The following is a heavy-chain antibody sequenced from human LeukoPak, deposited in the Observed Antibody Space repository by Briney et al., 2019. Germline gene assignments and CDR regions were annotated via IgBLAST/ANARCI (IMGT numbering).Heavy chain of an antibody. Sequence: GGSLRLSCAAPGFTFSSYSMNWVRQAPGKGLEWVSSISSSSSYIYYADSVKGRFTISRDNAKNSLFLQMNSLRAEDTAVYYCARDQGWNYQWGDVWGKGTTVTVSS. CDR1: GFTFSSYS. CDR3: ARDQGWNYQWGDV. V-gene: IGHV3-21*01. J-gene: IGHJ6*04. D-gene: IGHD1-7*01. CDR2: ISSSSSYI.